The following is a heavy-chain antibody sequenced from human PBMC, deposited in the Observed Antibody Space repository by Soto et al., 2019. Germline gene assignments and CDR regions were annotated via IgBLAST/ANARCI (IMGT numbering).Heavy chain of an antibody. CDR3: AGGRNRGY. V-gene: IGHV3-66*01. D-gene: IGHD3-10*01. J-gene: IGHJ4*02. CDR2: IYSSGGT. Sequence: VQLVESGGDLVQPGGSLRLSCAASGFTVSNNYMSWVRQAPGKGLEWVSLIYSSGGTYYADSVKGRFTISRDNSRNTLYLQMNGLRVEDTAVYYCAGGRNRGYWGQGTLVTVSP. CDR1: GFTVSNNY.